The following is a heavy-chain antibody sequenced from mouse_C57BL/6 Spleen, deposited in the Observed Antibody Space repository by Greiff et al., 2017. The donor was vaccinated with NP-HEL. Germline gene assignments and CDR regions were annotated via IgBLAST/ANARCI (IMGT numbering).Heavy chain of an antibody. D-gene: IGHD1-1*01. V-gene: IGHV2-2*01. CDR1: GFSLTSYG. CDR2: IWSGGST. J-gene: IGHJ3*01. CDR3: ARTGDYGSSYAWFAY. Sequence: VQLQQSGPGLVQPSQSLSITCTVSGFSLTSYGVHWVRQSPGKGLEWLGVIWSGGSTDYNAAFISRLSISKDNSKSQVFFKMNSLQADDTAIYYCARTGDYGSSYAWFAYWGQGTLVTVSA.